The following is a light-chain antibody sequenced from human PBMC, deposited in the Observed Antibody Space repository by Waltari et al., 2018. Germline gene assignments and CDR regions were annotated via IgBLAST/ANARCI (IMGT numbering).Light chain of an antibody. CDR3: QQHGTSPPLT. CDR2: ATS. V-gene: IGKV3-20*01. J-gene: IGKJ4*01. Sequence: EVVLTQSPDTLSSSPGETASLSCRASQDVSSDYLVWYQQKVGQAPRLLIYATSMRATGIPDRFSGSGSGTDFTLTISRLEPEDFAVYYCQQHGTSPPLTFGGGTKVETK. CDR1: QDVSSDY.